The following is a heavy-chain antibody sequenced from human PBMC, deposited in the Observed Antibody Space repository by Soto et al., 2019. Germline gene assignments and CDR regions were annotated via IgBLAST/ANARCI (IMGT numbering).Heavy chain of an antibody. D-gene: IGHD4-17*01. CDR3: AIDHAHFYFGDFPYYFDY. Sequence: QVQLVQSGAEVKKPGASVKVSCKASGYTFTSYGISWVRQAPGQGLEWMGWISAYNGNTNYAQKLQGRVTMTTDTFTSTAYMELRSLRSDDTAVYYCAIDHAHFYFGDFPYYFDYWGQGTLVTVSS. V-gene: IGHV1-18*01. CDR1: GYTFTSYG. CDR2: ISAYNGNT. J-gene: IGHJ4*02.